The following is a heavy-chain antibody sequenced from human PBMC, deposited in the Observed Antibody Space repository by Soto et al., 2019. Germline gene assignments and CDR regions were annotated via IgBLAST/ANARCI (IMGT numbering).Heavy chain of an antibody. CDR2: INHSGST. J-gene: IGHJ6*02. CDR1: GGSFSGYY. CDR3: AREGIVVVYGMDV. D-gene: IGHD2-2*01. V-gene: IGHV4-34*01. Sequence: ASETLSLTCAVYGGSFSGYYWSWIRQPPGKGLEWIGEINHSGSTNYNPSLKSRVTISVDTSKNQFSLKLSSVTAADTAVYYCAREGIVVVYGMDVWGQGTTVTVSS.